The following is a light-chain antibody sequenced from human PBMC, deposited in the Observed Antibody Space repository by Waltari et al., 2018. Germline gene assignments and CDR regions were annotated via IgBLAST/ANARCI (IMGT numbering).Light chain of an antibody. Sequence: QSALTQPPSASGSPGQSVTISCTGTSSDLGGYNYVSGYQQHPGKAPNLMIYEVSKRPSGVPDRFSGSKSGNTASLTVSGLQAEDEADYYCSSYAGSNNLVFGGGTKLTVL. V-gene: IGLV2-8*01. J-gene: IGLJ3*02. CDR1: SSDLGGYNY. CDR3: SSYAGSNNLV. CDR2: EVS.